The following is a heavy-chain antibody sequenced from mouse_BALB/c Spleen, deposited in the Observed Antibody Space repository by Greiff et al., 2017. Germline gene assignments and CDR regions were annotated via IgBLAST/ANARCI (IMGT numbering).Heavy chain of an antibody. D-gene: IGHD1-1*01. V-gene: IGHV2-9*02. Sequence: VQLVESGPGLVAPSPSLSISCTVSGFSLTSYGVHWVRQHPGQGLEWLGVIWAGGSTNYNSALMSRLSISKDNSKSKAFLKMSSLQTEDTAMYYCAREELRWFAYWGQGTLVTVSA. CDR1: GFSLTSYG. CDR2: IWAGGST. J-gene: IGHJ3*01. CDR3: AREELRWFAY.